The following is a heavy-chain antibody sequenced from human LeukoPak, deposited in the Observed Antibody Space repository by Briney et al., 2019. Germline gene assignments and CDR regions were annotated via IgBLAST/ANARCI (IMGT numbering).Heavy chain of an antibody. CDR1: GFTFSNSA. CDR2: LSGSGITT. J-gene: IGHJ4*01. CDR3: AKGIYSSGWSYFDY. Sequence: PGGSLRLSCAASGFTFSNSAMSWVRQAPGKGMEWVSTLSGSGITTYYADSVKGRFTISRHNSKHTLYLQMHSLRAEDTAAYYCAKGIYSSGWSYFDYWGHGTLVTVSS. D-gene: IGHD6-19*01. V-gene: IGHV3-23*01.